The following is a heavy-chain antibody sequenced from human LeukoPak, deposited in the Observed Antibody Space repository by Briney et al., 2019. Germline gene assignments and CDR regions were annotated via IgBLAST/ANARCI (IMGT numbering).Heavy chain of an antibody. J-gene: IGHJ4*02. V-gene: IGHV3-23*01. CDR3: AKDRVLVVYAIYFDY. Sequence: PGGSLRLSCAASGFTFSSYAMRWVRQAPGKGLEWVSAISGSGGSTYYADSVKGWFTISRDNSKNTLYLQMNSLRAEDTAVYYCAKDRVLVVYAIYFDYWGQGTLVTVSS. CDR1: GFTFSSYA. D-gene: IGHD2-8*02. CDR2: ISGSGGST.